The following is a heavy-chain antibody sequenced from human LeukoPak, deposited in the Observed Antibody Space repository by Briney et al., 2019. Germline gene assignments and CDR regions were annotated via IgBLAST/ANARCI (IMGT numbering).Heavy chain of an antibody. D-gene: IGHD2-2*01. V-gene: IGHV4-39*01. Sequence: SETLSLTCKVSGDSISNSSYYWGWIRQPPGKGLEWIGSIYYSGSTYYNPSLKSRVTISVDTSKNQFSLKLSSVTAADTAVYYCARHGGYCSSTSCYSYYGMDVWGQGTTVTVSS. CDR2: IYYSGST. CDR3: ARHGGYCSSTSCYSYYGMDV. J-gene: IGHJ6*02. CDR1: GDSISNSSYY.